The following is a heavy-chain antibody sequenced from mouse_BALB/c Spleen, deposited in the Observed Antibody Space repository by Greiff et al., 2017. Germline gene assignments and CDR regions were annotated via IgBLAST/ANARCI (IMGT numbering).Heavy chain of an antibody. D-gene: IGHD1-1*01. CDR2: ISSGGSYT. CDR3: AREDAVVGPFAY. V-gene: IGHV5-6*01. J-gene: IGHJ3*01. Sequence: EVQVVESGGDLVKPGGSLKLSCAASGFTFSSYGMSWVRQTPDKRLEWVATISSGGSYTYYPDSVKGRFTISRDNAKNTLYLQMSSLKSEDTAMYYCAREDAVVGPFAYWGQGTLVTVSA. CDR1: GFTFSSYG.